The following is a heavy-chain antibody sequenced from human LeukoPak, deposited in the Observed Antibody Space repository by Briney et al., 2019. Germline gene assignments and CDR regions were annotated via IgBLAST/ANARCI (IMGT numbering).Heavy chain of an antibody. D-gene: IGHD6-19*01. Sequence: GASVKVSCKTSGGTFTSYAITWVRQAPGQGLEWMGGIIPIFGTANYAQKFQGRVTITTDESTSTAYMELSSLRSEDTAVYYCARTEDNSSGDYWGQGTLVTVSS. V-gene: IGHV1-69*05. CDR2: IIPIFGTA. CDR1: GGTFTSYA. CDR3: ARTEDNSSGDY. J-gene: IGHJ4*02.